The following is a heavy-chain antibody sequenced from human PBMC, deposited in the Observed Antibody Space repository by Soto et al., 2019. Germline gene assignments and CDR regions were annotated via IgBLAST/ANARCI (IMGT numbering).Heavy chain of an antibody. V-gene: IGHV4-39*01. J-gene: IGHJ6*02. Sequence: SETLSLTCTVSGGSISSSSYYWGWIRQPPGKGLEWIGSIYYSGSTYYKPSLKSRVTISVDTSKNQFSLKLSSVTAADTAVYYCARPSITMVRGVTGATDVWGQGTTVTVSS. CDR1: GGSISSSSYY. CDR3: ARPSITMVRGVTGATDV. D-gene: IGHD3-10*01. CDR2: IYYSGST.